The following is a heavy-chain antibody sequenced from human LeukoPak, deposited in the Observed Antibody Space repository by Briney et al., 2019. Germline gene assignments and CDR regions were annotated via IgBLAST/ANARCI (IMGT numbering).Heavy chain of an antibody. CDR2: ISYDGSNK. V-gene: IGHV3-30-3*01. Sequence: PGGSLRLSCAASGFTFSSYAMHWARQAPGKGLEWVAVISYDGSNKYYADSVKGRFTISRDNSKNTLYLQMNSLRAEDTAVYYCAREATYYYDSSGYNGDYWGQGTLVTVSS. CDR3: AREATYYYDSSGYNGDY. D-gene: IGHD3-22*01. CDR1: GFTFSSYA. J-gene: IGHJ4*02.